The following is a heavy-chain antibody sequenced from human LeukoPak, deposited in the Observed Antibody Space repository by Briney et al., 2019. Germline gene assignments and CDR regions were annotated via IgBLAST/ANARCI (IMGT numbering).Heavy chain of an antibody. V-gene: IGHV1-2*02. Sequence: GASVKVSCKASTYTFTDNPIHWVRQAPGQGPQWMGWINPNSGDTHYARNFQDRVTLTRDTSLSTAYMELTSLRSDDTAMYYCARENSFGSGSYIFDSWGQGTLVTVSS. D-gene: IGHD3-10*01. J-gene: IGHJ4*02. CDR2: INPNSGDT. CDR3: ARENSFGSGSYIFDS. CDR1: TYTFTDNP.